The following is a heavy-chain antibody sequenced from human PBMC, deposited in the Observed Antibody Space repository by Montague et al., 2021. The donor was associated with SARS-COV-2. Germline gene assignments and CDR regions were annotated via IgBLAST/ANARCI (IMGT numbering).Heavy chain of an antibody. CDR2: IGTAGDT. D-gene: IGHD3-22*01. Sequence: SLRLSCAASGFTFSSYDMHWVRQDTGKGLEWVSAIGTAGDTYYPXXVKGRFTISRENAKNSLYLQMNSLRVEDTALYYCAKDFDYYDSSGYFDYWGQGTLVTVSS. CDR3: AKDFDYYDSSGYFDY. J-gene: IGHJ4*02. V-gene: IGHV3-13*01. CDR1: GFTFSSYD.